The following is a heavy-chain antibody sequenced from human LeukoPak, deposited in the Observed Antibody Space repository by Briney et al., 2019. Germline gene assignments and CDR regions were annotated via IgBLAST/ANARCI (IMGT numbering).Heavy chain of an antibody. J-gene: IGHJ3*02. CDR2: IYSGGST. CDR3: AKDSWSRNGIYDPFDI. V-gene: IGHV3-53*01. CDR1: GFTVSNNY. D-gene: IGHD2-8*01. Sequence: GGSLRLSCAASGFTVSNNYVSWVRQAPGKGLEWVSLIYSGGSTYYADSVKGRFTISRDNSKNTLYLQMNSLRAEDTAVYYCAKDSWSRNGIYDPFDIWGRGTMVTVSS.